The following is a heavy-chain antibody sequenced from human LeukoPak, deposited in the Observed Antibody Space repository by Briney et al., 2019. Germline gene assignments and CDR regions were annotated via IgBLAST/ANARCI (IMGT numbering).Heavy chain of an antibody. Sequence: GGSLRLSCAASGFTFRGYGMVWVRQAPGKGLEWVSGISGSGGTTYYAGSVKGRFTISRDNSKNTLYLQMNSLRAEDTAIYFCAKSAAYTSTYYLNSWGQGTLVTVSS. V-gene: IGHV3-23*01. CDR2: ISGSGGTT. D-gene: IGHD2-2*01. CDR1: GFTFRGYG. CDR3: AKSAAYTSTYYLNS. J-gene: IGHJ4*02.